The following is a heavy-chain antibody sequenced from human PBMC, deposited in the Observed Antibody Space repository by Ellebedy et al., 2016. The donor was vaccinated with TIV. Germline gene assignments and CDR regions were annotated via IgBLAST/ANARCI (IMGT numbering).Heavy chain of an antibody. D-gene: IGHD3-3*01. CDR3: ARELSWSGRDY. V-gene: IGHV3-48*03. CDR1: GFTFSSYE. J-gene: IGHJ4*02. CDR2: ISSSGSTI. Sequence: GGSLRLSCAASGFTFSSYEMNWVRQAPGKGPEWVSYISSSGSTIYYADSVKGRFTISRDNAKNSLYLQMNSLRVEDTAVYYCARELSWSGRDYWGQGTLVTVSS.